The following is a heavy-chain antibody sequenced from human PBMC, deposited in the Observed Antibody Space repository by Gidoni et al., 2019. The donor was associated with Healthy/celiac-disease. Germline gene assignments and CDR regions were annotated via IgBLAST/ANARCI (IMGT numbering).Heavy chain of an antibody. CDR1: GFTFSSYS. CDR3: ARDNGDITMVRGVISGGDY. D-gene: IGHD3-10*01. J-gene: IGHJ4*02. CDR2: ISSSRSYI. Sequence: EVQLVESGGGLVKPGGSLRLSCAASGFTFSSYSLHWVRQAPGKGLEWVSYISSSRSYIYYADAVKGRFTISRDNAKNSLYLKMNSRRAEDTAVYYCARDNGDITMVRGVISGGDYWGQGTLVTVSS. V-gene: IGHV3-21*01.